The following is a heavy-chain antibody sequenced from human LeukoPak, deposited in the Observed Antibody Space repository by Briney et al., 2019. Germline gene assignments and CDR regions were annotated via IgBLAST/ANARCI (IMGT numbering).Heavy chain of an antibody. J-gene: IGHJ3*02. V-gene: IGHV3-21*01. D-gene: IGHD3-22*01. CDR3: ARDRAPITMIVAGLEGAFDI. CDR1: GFTFSSYS. CDR2: ISSSSSYI. Sequence: GGSLRLSCAASGFTFSSYSMNWVRQAPGKGLEWVSSISSSSSYIYYADSVKGRFTISRDNAKNSLYLQMNSLRAEDTAVYYCARDRAPITMIVAGLEGAFDIWGQGTMVTVSS.